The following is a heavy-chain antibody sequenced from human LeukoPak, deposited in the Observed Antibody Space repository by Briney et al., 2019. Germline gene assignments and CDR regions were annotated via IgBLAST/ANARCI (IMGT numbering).Heavy chain of an antibody. V-gene: IGHV3-74*01. Sequence: GGSLRLSCAASGFTFSSYWMHWVRQAPGKGLVWVSRINSDGSSTSYADSVKGRFTISRDNAKNTLYLQMNSLRAEDTAVYYCARGRGYFDWLFNFDYWGQGTLVTVSS. CDR3: ARGRGYFDWLFNFDY. CDR2: INSDGSST. J-gene: IGHJ4*02. CDR1: GFTFSSYW. D-gene: IGHD3-9*01.